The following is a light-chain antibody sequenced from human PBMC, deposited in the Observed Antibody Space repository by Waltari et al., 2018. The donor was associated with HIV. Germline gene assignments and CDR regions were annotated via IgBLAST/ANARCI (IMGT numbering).Light chain of an antibody. CDR3: SSFVNGGTYV. Sequence: QSALTQPASVSGSPGQSVTIFCTGTNNDIGSHDYVSWYSVVPDTAPKVLIFAVNRRPSDISHRFSGSKSGYTASLMIFGLQPEDEADYFCSSFVNGGTYVFGSGTKV. V-gene: IGLV2-23*02. J-gene: IGLJ1*01. CDR1: NNDIGSHDY. CDR2: AVN.